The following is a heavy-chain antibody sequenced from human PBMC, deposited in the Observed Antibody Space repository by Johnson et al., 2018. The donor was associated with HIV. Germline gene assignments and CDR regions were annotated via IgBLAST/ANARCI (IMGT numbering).Heavy chain of an antibody. D-gene: IGHD3-22*01. Sequence: VQLVESGGGVVRPGGSLRLSCAASGFTFDDYGMSWVRQAPGKGLEWFSGLNWHGGSTGYADSVKGRFTISRDKAKNSLYLQMNSLRAEDTALYYCAAYYDSSGYPRFGDAFDIWGQGTMVTVS. CDR3: AAYYDSSGYPRFGDAFDI. CDR1: GFTFDDYG. CDR2: LNWHGGST. J-gene: IGHJ3*02. V-gene: IGHV3-20*04.